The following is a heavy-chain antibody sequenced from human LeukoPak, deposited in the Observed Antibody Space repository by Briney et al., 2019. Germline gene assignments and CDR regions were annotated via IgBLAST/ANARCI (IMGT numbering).Heavy chain of an antibody. V-gene: IGHV3-30-3*01. CDR2: ISYDGSNK. CDR3: AREIFNGFDI. J-gene: IGHJ3*02. Sequence: GGSLRLSCAASGXTFSSYAMHWVRQAPGKGLEWVAVISYDGSNKDYADSVKGRFTISRDNSKNTLFLQMNSLRAEDTAVYYCAREIFNGFDIWGQGTMVTVSS. CDR1: GXTFSSYA.